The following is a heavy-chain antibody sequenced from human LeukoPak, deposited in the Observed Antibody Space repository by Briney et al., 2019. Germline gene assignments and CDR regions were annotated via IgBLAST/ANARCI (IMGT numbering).Heavy chain of an antibody. V-gene: IGHV3-30-3*01. CDR3: AKSKVVVVAATSSFDY. Sequence: GGSLRLSCAASGFTSGSYAMHWVRQAPGKGLEWVALISYDGSNKYYTDSVKGRFTLSRDNSKNTLYLQMNSLRAEDTAVYYCAKSKVVVVAATSSFDYWGQGTLVTVSS. CDR1: GFTSGSYA. D-gene: IGHD2-15*01. J-gene: IGHJ4*02. CDR2: ISYDGSNK.